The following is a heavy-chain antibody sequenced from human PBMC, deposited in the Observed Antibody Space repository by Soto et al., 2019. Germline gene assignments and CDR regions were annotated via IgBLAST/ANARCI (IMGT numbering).Heavy chain of an antibody. Sequence: QVQLVQSGAEVKKPGASVKVSCKASGYTFTSSGISWVRQAPGQVLEWMGWISTDNGNTNYAQHLKGRVSMTTDTSTSTDYMDLRSLRSDDTAVYYCARDQGITTFGVYSMYYYGMDVWGQGTTVTVSS. CDR2: ISTDNGNT. CDR1: GYTFTSSG. J-gene: IGHJ6*02. CDR3: ARDQGITTFGVYSMYYYGMDV. D-gene: IGHD3-3*01. V-gene: IGHV1-18*01.